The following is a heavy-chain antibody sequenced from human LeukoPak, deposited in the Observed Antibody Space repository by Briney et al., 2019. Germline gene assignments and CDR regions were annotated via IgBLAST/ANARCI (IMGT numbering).Heavy chain of an antibody. V-gene: IGHV4-34*01. D-gene: IGHD3-22*01. J-gene: IGHJ4*02. CDR3: ASIYDSSGYYFDY. Sequence: PSETLSLTCAVYGGSFSGYYWSWIRQPPGKGLEWIGEINHSGSTNYNPSLKSRVTISVGTSKNQFSLKLSSVTAADTAVYYCASIYDSSGYYFDYWGQGTLVTVSS. CDR1: GGSFSGYY. CDR2: INHSGST.